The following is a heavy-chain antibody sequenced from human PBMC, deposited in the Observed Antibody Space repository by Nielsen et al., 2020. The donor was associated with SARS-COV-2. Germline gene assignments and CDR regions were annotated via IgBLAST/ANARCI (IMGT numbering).Heavy chain of an antibody. J-gene: IGHJ4*02. CDR1: GFSLDTSGVS. D-gene: IGHD4-17*01. V-gene: IGHV2-70*12. CDR2: VDWEDDK. Sequence: SGPTLVKPTETLTLTCTFSGFSLDTSGVSLSWIRQPPGKALEWLGLVDWEDDKKYTPSLKTRLTISKDSSKSQVVLKLTNVDPVDTATYYCAHRPDGEETYFDYWGQGTLVTVSS. CDR3: AHRPDGEETYFDY.